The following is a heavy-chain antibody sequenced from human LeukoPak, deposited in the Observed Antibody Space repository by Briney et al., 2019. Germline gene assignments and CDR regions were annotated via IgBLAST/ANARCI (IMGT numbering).Heavy chain of an antibody. CDR3: ASGGIAATFDY. J-gene: IGHJ4*02. Sequence: ASVKVSCKASGYTFTSYDINWVRQATGQGLEWMGWMNPNSGNTGYAQKLQGRGTMTRNTSISTAYMELSSLRSEDTAVYYCASGGIAATFDYWGQGTLVTVSS. D-gene: IGHD6-13*01. CDR1: GYTFTSYD. CDR2: MNPNSGNT. V-gene: IGHV1-8*01.